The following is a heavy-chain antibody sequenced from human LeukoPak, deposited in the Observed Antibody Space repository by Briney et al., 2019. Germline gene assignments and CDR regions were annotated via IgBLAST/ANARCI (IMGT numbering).Heavy chain of an antibody. Sequence: SETLSLTCAVYGGSLSGYYWSWIRQPPGKGLEWIGSIYYSGSTYYNPSLKSRVTISVDTSKNQFSLKLSSVTAADTAVYYCARVQANSYYFDYWGQGTLVTVSS. CDR3: ARVQANSYYFDY. V-gene: IGHV4-34*01. CDR1: GGSLSGYY. CDR2: IYYSGST. J-gene: IGHJ4*02. D-gene: IGHD4/OR15-4a*01.